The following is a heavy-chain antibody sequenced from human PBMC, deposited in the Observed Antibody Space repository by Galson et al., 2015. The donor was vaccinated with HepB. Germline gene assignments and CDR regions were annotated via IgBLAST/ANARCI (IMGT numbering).Heavy chain of an antibody. CDR2: IIPIFGTA. Sequence: SVKVSCKASGGTFSSYAISWVRQAPGQGLEWMGGIIPIFGTANYAQKFQGRVTITADESTSTAYMELSSLRSEDTAVYYCARSIVVVTAILMVGSAYYGMDVWGQGTTVTVSS. D-gene: IGHD2-21*02. V-gene: IGHV1-69*13. J-gene: IGHJ6*02. CDR3: ARSIVVVTAILMVGSAYYGMDV. CDR1: GGTFSSYA.